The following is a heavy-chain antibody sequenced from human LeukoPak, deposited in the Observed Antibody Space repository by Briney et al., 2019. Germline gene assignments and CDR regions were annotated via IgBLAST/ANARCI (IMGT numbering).Heavy chain of an antibody. CDR1: GGSFNDYY. CDR3: ARRDYLDHFYYIDV. D-gene: IGHD3-10*01. CDR2: IKPSGRT. J-gene: IGHJ6*03. V-gene: IGHV4-34*01. Sequence: SETLSLTCAVYGGSFNDYYWIWIRQPPGKGLEWIREIKPSGRTNYNPSLESRVTISVDTSKNHFSLKLSSVTAADTAVYYCARRDYLDHFYYIDVWDKGNTVTGSS.